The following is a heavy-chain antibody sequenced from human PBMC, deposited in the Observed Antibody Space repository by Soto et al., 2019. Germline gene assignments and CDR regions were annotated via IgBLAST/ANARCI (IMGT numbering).Heavy chain of an antibody. Sequence: SETLSLTCTVSGGSISSSTYYWGWIRQPPGKGLEWIGSIYYSGSTYYNPSLKSRVTISVDTSKNQFSLKLSSVTVADTAVYYFARHVRGIYYNNCFDPGGKETLVTFPS. CDR1: GGSISSSTYY. V-gene: IGHV4-39*01. D-gene: IGHD3-10*01. CDR3: ARHVRGIYYNNCFDP. J-gene: IGHJ5*02. CDR2: IYYSGST.